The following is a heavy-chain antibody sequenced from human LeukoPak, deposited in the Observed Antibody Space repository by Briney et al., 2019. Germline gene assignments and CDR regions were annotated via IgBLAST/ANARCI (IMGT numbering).Heavy chain of an antibody. Sequence: GGSLRLSCAASGFTFSSYAMHWVRQAPGKGLEYVSAISSNGGSTYYANSVKGRFTISRDNSKNTLYLQMGSLRAEDMAVYYCAKTHGWSTNYYFDYWGPGTLVTVSS. J-gene: IGHJ4*02. CDR2: ISSNGGST. CDR1: GFTFSSYA. D-gene: IGHD6-19*01. V-gene: IGHV3-64*01. CDR3: AKTHGWSTNYYFDY.